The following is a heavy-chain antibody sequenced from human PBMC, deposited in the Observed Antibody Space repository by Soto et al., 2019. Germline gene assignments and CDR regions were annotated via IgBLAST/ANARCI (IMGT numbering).Heavy chain of an antibody. CDR2: ISGSGGST. D-gene: IGHD4-17*01. J-gene: IGHJ6*02. V-gene: IGHV3-23*01. Sequence: PGGSLRLSCAASGSAFSSYAMSWVRQAPGKGLEWVSAISGSGGSTYYADSVKGRFTISRDNSKNTLYLQMNSLRAEDTAVYYCAKDNYGGNSVYYYGMDVWGQGTTVTVSS. CDR3: AKDNYGGNSVYYYGMDV. CDR1: GSAFSSYA.